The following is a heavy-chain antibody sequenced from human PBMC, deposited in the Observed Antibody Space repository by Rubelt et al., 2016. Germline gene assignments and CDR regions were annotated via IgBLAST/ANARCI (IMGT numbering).Heavy chain of an antibody. D-gene: IGHD1-1*01. Sequence: VVQPGRSLRLSCAASGFTFSHYAMHWVRQAPGEGLEWVALISSDGGNKNYADSVKGRFTISRDNSKNTLYLQMNSLRAEDTAVYYCAKVRTGTTALTYYYYGMDVWGQGTTVTVSS. J-gene: IGHJ6*02. CDR1: GFTFSHYA. CDR2: ISSDGGNK. CDR3: AKVRTGTTALTYYYYGMDV. V-gene: IGHV3-30*04.